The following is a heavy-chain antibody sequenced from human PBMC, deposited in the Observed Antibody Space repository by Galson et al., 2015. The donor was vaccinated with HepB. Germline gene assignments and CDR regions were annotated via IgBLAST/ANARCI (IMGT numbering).Heavy chain of an antibody. Sequence: QSGAEVKKPGESLRISFKGSGYSFTSYWISWVRQMPGKGLEWMGRIDPSDSYTNYSPSFQGHVTISADKSISAAYLQWSSLRASDTAMYYCARHSTQDYGDYPSAFDIWGQGTMVTVSS. CDR2: IDPSDSYT. V-gene: IGHV5-10-1*01. J-gene: IGHJ3*02. D-gene: IGHD4-17*01. CDR3: ARHSTQDYGDYPSAFDI. CDR1: GYSFTSYW.